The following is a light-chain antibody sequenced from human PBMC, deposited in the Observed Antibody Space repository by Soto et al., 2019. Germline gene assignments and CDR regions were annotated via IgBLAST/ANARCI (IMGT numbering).Light chain of an antibody. CDR3: QQVDSFPFT. V-gene: IGKV1-12*02. Sequence: DIQMTQSPSSVSASVGDSVTITCRASQDISRWLAWYQQKPGRAPNLLISGASTLQRGVPSRFSGSGSGTDFTLTTSGLQPEDFATYYCQQVDSFPFTFGPGTKVDFK. CDR1: QDISRW. J-gene: IGKJ3*01. CDR2: GAS.